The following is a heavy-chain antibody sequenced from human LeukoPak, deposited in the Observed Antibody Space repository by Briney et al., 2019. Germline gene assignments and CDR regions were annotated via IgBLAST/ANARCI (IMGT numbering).Heavy chain of an antibody. Sequence: GGSLRLSCTASGFSFSTYDMNWVRQAPEKGLEWVSSISSSSSYIYYADSVKGRFTISRDNAKNLLYLQMNSLRAEDTAVYYCARDRHYDSTGPFDYWGQGTLVTVSS. V-gene: IGHV3-21*01. D-gene: IGHD3-22*01. CDR1: GFSFSTYD. CDR2: ISSSSSYI. J-gene: IGHJ4*02. CDR3: ARDRHYDSTGPFDY.